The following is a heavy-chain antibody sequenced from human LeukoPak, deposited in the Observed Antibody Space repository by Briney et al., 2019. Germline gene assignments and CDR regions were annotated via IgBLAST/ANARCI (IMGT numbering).Heavy chain of an antibody. CDR1: GYTFTSYD. Sequence: ASVKVSCKASGYTFTSYDINWVRQATGQGLEWMGWMNPNSGNTGYAQKFQGRVTMTRNTSISTAYMELSSLRSEDTAVYYCARGGYSGYDYGLSLDYWGRGTLVTVSS. D-gene: IGHD5-12*01. J-gene: IGHJ4*02. CDR2: MNPNSGNT. CDR3: ARGGYSGYDYGLSLDY. V-gene: IGHV1-8*01.